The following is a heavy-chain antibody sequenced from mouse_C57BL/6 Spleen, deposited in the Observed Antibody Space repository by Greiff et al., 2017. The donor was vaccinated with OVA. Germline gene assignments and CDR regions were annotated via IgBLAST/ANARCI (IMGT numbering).Heavy chain of an antibody. J-gene: IGHJ2*01. V-gene: IGHV1-82*01. Sequence: VQLQQSGPELVKPGASVKISCKASGYAFSSSWMNWVKQRPGKGLEWIGRIYPGDGDTNYNGKFKGKATLTADKSSSTAYMQLSSLTSEDSAVYFCARSRGSSYDFDYWGQGTTLTVSS. CDR1: GYAFSSSW. CDR2: IYPGDGDT. D-gene: IGHD1-1*01. CDR3: ARSRGSSYDFDY.